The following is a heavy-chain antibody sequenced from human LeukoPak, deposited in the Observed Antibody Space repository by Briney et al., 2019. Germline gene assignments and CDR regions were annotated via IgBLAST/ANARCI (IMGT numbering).Heavy chain of an antibody. CDR2: IGGSNGIT. V-gene: IGHV3-23*01. CDR3: ARNENSGWGYFDY. J-gene: IGHJ4*02. CDR1: RFTFNSYA. D-gene: IGHD5-12*01. Sequence: GGSLRLSCAASRFTFNSYAMSWVRQAPGKGLEWVSVIGGSNGITFYVGSVKGRFTISRDNSKDTLYLQMNSLRAEDTAIYYCARNENSGWGYFDYWGQGTLVTVSS.